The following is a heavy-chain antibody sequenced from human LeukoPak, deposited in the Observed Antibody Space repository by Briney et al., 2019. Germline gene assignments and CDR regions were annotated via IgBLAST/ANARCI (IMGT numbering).Heavy chain of an antibody. CDR1: GFTFSSYS. J-gene: IGHJ4*02. CDR2: ISSSSSYI. CDR3: ARVTEAPYYFDY. Sequence: NPGGSLRLSCAASGFTFSSYSMNWVRQAPGKGLEWVSSISSSSSYIYYADSVKGRFTISRDNAKNSLYLQMNSLRAEDTAVYYCARVTEAPYYFDYWGQGTLVTVSS. V-gene: IGHV3-21*01.